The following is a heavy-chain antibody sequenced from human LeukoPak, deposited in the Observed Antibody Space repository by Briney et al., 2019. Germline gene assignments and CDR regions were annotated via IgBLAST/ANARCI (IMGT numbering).Heavy chain of an antibody. CDR3: ARTILEWLSYIPGDMIY. D-gene: IGHD3-3*01. CDR1: GFTFSSYS. J-gene: IGHJ4*02. V-gene: IGHV3-48*01. Sequence: GGSLRLSCGASGFTFSSYSMNWVRQAPGKGLEWVSYISSSSSAIYYADSVKGRFTISRDNAKNSLYLQMNSLRAEDTAVYYCARTILEWLSYIPGDMIYWGQGTLVTVSS. CDR2: ISSSSSAI.